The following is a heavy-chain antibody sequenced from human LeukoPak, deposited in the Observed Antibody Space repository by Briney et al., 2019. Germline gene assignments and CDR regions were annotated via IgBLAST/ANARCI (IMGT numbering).Heavy chain of an antibody. Sequence: ASVKVSCKASGYTFTDYYMHWVRQAPGQGCEWMGWINPNDGDTNYAQKFQGGVTMTRDTSISTAHMEVSRLRSDDTAVYYCARANFLYCSSTTCLFDYGGQGTLVTVSS. CDR1: GYTFTDYY. CDR2: INPNDGDT. V-gene: IGHV1-2*02. CDR3: ARANFLYCSSTTCLFDY. J-gene: IGHJ4*02. D-gene: IGHD2-2*01.